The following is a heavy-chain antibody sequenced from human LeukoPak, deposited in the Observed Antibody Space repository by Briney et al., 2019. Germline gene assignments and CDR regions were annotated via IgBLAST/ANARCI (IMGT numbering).Heavy chain of an antibody. J-gene: IGHJ5*02. CDR2: ISGSGGST. CDR1: GFTFSSYA. Sequence: GGSLRLSCAASGFTFSSYAMSWARQAPGKGLEWVSAISGSGGSTYYADSVKGRFTISRDNSKNTLYLQMNSLRAEDTAVYYCAKDEQQLVRYWFDPWGQGTLVTVSS. D-gene: IGHD6-13*01. CDR3: AKDEQQLVRYWFDP. V-gene: IGHV3-23*01.